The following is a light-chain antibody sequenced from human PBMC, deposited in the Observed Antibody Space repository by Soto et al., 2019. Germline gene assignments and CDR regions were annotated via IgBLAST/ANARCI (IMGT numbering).Light chain of an antibody. Sequence: QSAPTQPRSVSGSPGQPVTISCTGTSSDVGGYNYVSWYQQHPGKAPKLMIYDVSKRPSGVPDRFSGSKSGNTASLTISGLQAEDEAYYYCCSYAGSYSVVFGGGTKLTVL. CDR2: DVS. J-gene: IGLJ2*01. CDR3: CSYAGSYSVV. CDR1: SSDVGGYNY. V-gene: IGLV2-11*01.